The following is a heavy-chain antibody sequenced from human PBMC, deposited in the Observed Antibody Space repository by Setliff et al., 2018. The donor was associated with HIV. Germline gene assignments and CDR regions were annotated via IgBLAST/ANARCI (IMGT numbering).Heavy chain of an antibody. V-gene: IGHV3-21*06. CDR2: ISANSIHV. CDR1: GFAFSTFA. Sequence: GGSLRLSCAASGFAFSTFAMSWVRQVPGKGLEWVSSISANSIHVYYAESLKGRFTISRDNAENSLYLQMNSLRVEDTAMYYCTSRGQNTFNIWGQGTMVTVSS. D-gene: IGHD3-10*01. J-gene: IGHJ3*02. CDR3: TSRGQNTFNI.